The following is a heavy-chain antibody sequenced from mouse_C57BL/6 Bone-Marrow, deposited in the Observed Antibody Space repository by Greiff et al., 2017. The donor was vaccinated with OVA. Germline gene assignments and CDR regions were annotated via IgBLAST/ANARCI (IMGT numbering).Heavy chain of an antibody. CDR2: IDPSDSYT. CDR1: GYTFTSYW. Sequence: QVQLQQPGAELVMPGASVKLSCKASGYTFTSYWMHWVKQRPGQGLEWIGEIDPSDSYTNYNQKFKGKSTLPVDKSSSTAYMQLSSLTSEDSAVYDCARGSGSSTYAMDYWGQGTTVTVSS. CDR3: ARGSGSSTYAMDY. J-gene: IGHJ4*01. D-gene: IGHD1-1*01. V-gene: IGHV1-69*01.